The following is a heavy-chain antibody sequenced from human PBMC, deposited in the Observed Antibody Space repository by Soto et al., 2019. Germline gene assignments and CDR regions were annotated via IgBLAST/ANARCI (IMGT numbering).Heavy chain of an antibody. D-gene: IGHD2-8*02. CDR1: GGSISSSSYY. CDR2: IYYSGST. CDR3: ARHLPPPHYWDRLGYFDY. V-gene: IGHV4-39*01. J-gene: IGHJ4*02. Sequence: SETLSLTCTVSGGSISSSSYYWGWIRQPPGKGLEWIGSIYYSGSTYYKQSLKSRVTISVDTSKNQFSLKLSSVTAADTAVYYCARHLPPPHYWDRLGYFDYWGQGTLVTVSS.